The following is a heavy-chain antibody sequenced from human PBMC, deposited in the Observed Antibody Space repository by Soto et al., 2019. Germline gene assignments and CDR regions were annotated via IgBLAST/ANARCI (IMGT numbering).Heavy chain of an antibody. CDR3: ARDHPFIVATMSIDF. J-gene: IGHJ4*02. D-gene: IGHD5-12*01. V-gene: IGHV1-18*01. CDR1: GYTFTNYG. Sequence: QVQLAQSGGEVKKLGASLKVSCKASGYTFTNYGISWVRQAPGQGLECMGWISPYNGHTNSAQKFQDRMSMTTDTSTATAYMELRSLRTDDTAVYYCARDHPFIVATMSIDFWGQGTLVSVSS. CDR2: ISPYNGHT.